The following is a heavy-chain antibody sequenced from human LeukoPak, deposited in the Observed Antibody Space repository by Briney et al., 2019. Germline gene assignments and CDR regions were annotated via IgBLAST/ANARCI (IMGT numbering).Heavy chain of an antibody. Sequence: WASVKVSCKASGYTFTSYGISWVRQAPGQGLEWMGWISAYNGNTNYAQKLQGRVTMTTDTSTSTAYMELRSLRSDDTAVYYCARYRSGGDDILTGYYRADWFDPWGQGTLVTVSS. D-gene: IGHD3-9*01. CDR3: ARYRSGGDDILTGYYRADWFDP. CDR2: ISAYNGNT. J-gene: IGHJ5*02. V-gene: IGHV1-18*04. CDR1: GYTFTSYG.